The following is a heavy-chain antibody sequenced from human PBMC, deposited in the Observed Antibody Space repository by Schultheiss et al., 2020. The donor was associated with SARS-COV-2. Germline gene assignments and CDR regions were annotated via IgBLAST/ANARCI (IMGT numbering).Heavy chain of an antibody. CDR3: SRNFGYGDNDAFDI. D-gene: IGHD4-17*01. CDR1: GFTFSSYW. J-gene: IGHJ3*02. CDR2: INSDGSST. V-gene: IGHV3-74*01. Sequence: GGSLRLSCAASGFTFSSYWMHWVRQAPGKGLVWVSRINSDGSSTSYADSVKGRFTISRDNAKNTLYLQMNGLRAEDTALYYCSRNFGYGDNDAFDIWGQGTMVTVSS.